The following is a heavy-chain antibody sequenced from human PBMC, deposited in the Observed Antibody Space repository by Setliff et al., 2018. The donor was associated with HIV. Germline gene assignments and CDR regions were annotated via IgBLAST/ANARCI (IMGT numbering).Heavy chain of an antibody. Sequence: SETLSLTCAVYGGSFSAYHWSWIRQTPGKGLEWLGEINHSGSTAYNLALESRVSMSIDMSKNQFSLKLSSVTAADTAVYYCASSMGSHDAFDIWGQGTMVTVSS. J-gene: IGHJ3*02. CDR2: INHSGST. CDR3: ASSMGSHDAFDI. D-gene: IGHD2-8*01. CDR1: GGSFSAYH. V-gene: IGHV4-34*01.